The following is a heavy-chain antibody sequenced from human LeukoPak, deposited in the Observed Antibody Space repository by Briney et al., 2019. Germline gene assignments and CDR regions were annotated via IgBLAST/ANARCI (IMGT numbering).Heavy chain of an antibody. Sequence: ASVKVSCKASGDTFTGYYMHWVRQAPGQGLEWMGWINPNSGGTNYAQKFQGRVTMTRDTSISTAYMELSRLRSDDTAVYYCARDFGYDILTGYSDYWGQGTLVTVSS. CDR1: GDTFTGYY. J-gene: IGHJ4*02. CDR3: ARDFGYDILTGYSDY. D-gene: IGHD3-9*01. CDR2: INPNSGGT. V-gene: IGHV1-2*02.